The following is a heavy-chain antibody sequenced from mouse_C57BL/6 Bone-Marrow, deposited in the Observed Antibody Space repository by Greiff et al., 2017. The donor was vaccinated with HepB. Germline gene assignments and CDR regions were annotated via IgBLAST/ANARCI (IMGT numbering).Heavy chain of an antibody. D-gene: IGHD2-4*01. V-gene: IGHV1-62-2*01. CDR3: ARHEEGYYEYDDGAAWFAY. CDR1: GYTFTEYT. CDR2: FYPGSGSI. J-gene: IGHJ3*01. Sequence: QVQLQQSGAELVKPGASVKLSCKASGYTFTEYTIPWVKQRSGPGLEWIGWFYPGSGSINYTEKFKDKATLTAYKSSSTVYMELSRLTSEDSAFYFWARHEEGYYEYDDGAAWFAYWGQGTLVTVSA.